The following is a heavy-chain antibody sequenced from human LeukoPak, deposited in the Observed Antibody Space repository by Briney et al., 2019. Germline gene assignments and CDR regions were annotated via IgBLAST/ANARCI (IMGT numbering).Heavy chain of an antibody. Sequence: SETLSLTCAVYGGSFSGYYWSWIRQPPGKGLEWIGEINHSGSTNYNPSLKSRVTISVVTSKNQFSLNLSSVTVADTAVYYCARGPRDSTTWYANYWGQGTLVTVSS. D-gene: IGHD6-13*01. CDR2: INHSGST. CDR3: ARGPRDSTTWYANY. CDR1: GGSFSGYY. V-gene: IGHV4-34*01. J-gene: IGHJ4*02.